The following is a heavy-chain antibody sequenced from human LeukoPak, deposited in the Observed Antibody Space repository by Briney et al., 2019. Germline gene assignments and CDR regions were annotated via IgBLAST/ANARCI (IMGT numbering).Heavy chain of an antibody. CDR2: ISSSSSYI. Sequence: GGTLRLSCAASGFTCSNYCMNWVRQAPGKGLEWVSSISSSSSYIYYADSVKGRFTISRDNAKNSLYLQMNSLRAEDTAVYYCASVDDILTGYYNLFDYWGQGTLVTVSS. CDR1: GFTCSNYC. D-gene: IGHD3-9*01. V-gene: IGHV3-21*01. J-gene: IGHJ4*02. CDR3: ASVDDILTGYYNLFDY.